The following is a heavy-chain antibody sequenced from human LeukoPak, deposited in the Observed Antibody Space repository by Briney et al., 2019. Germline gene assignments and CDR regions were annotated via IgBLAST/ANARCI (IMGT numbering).Heavy chain of an antibody. D-gene: IGHD3-3*01. Sequence: SETLSLTCTVSGGSISSSSYYWGWIRQPPGKGLEWIGSIYYNGFTYYNPSLKSRVTVSVDTSKNQFSLNLSSVTAADTAVYYCARHYAFWSGSAESDYWGQGTLVTVSS. CDR2: IYYNGFT. CDR3: ARHYAFWSGSAESDY. CDR1: GGSISSSSYY. V-gene: IGHV4-39*01. J-gene: IGHJ4*02.